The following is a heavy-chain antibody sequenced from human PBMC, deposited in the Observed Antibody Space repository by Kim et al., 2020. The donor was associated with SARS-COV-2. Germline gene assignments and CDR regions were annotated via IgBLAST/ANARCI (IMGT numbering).Heavy chain of an antibody. CDR1: GFTVSSNY. Sequence: GGSLRLSCAASGFTVSSNYMSWVRQAPGKGLEWVSVIYSGGSTYYADSVKGRFTISRDNSKNTLYLQMNSLRAEDTAVYYCARTDYIWGGLYYFDYWGQGTLVTVSS. J-gene: IGHJ4*02. V-gene: IGHV3-53*01. CDR2: IYSGGST. CDR3: ARTDYIWGGLYYFDY. D-gene: IGHD3-16*01.